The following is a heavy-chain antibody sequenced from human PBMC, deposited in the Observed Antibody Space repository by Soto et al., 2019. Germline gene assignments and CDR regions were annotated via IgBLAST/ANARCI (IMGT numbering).Heavy chain of an antibody. J-gene: IGHJ6*02. V-gene: IGHV1-69*13. D-gene: IGHD6-6*01. CDR2: IIPIFGTA. Sequence: ASVKVSCKASGGTFSSYPISWVRQAPGQGLEWMGGIIPIFGTANYAQKFQGRVTITADESTSTAYMELSSLRSEDTAVYYCAGQLVMIYYYYGMDVWGQGTTVTVSS. CDR1: GGTFSSYP. CDR3: AGQLVMIYYYYGMDV.